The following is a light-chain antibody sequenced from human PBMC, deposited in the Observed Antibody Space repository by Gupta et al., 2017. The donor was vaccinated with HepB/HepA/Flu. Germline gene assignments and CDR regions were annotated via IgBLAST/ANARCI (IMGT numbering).Light chain of an antibody. V-gene: IGKV3-15*01. J-gene: IGKJ4*01. CDR1: QSLSSS. CDR2: GAS. CDR3: QQYKNWPLT. Sequence: EIVLTQSPATLSVSPGESVTLSCRASQSLSSSLAWYRQKPGQAPRLLIYGASTRATGVAARFSGSGSGTEFTLTISSLQSEDFAIYYCQQYKNWPLTFGGGTKVEIK.